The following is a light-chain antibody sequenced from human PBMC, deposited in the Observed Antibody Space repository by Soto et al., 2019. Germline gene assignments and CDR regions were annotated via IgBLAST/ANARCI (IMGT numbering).Light chain of an antibody. CDR2: GSS. V-gene: IGKV3-20*01. CDR1: QSVSNNY. Sequence: EVVLTHSPGTLSLSPGERATLSCRASQSVSNNYFAWYQQKPGQSPKLLIFGSSDRATGIPDRFSGSGSGTDFTLTISSLEPEDFAVYYCQQYGSSPPYTFGQGTKLEIK. J-gene: IGKJ2*01. CDR3: QQYGSSPPYT.